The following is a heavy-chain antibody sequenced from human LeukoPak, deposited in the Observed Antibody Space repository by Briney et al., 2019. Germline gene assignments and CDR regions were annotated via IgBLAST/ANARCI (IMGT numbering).Heavy chain of an antibody. V-gene: IGHV4-39*07. CDR3: ATEGDPVDY. Sequence: PSETLSLTCTVSGGSISSSSYYWGWIRRPPGKGLEWIGSIYYSGSTYYNPSLKSRVTISVDTSKNQFSLKLSSVTAADTAVYYCATEGDPVDYWGQGTLVTVSS. CDR1: GGSISSSSYY. J-gene: IGHJ4*02. CDR2: IYYSGST. D-gene: IGHD2-21*02.